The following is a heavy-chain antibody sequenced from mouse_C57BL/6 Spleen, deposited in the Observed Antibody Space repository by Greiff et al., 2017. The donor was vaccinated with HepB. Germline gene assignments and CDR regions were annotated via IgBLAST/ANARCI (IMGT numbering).Heavy chain of an antibody. CDR2: ISDGGSYT. J-gene: IGHJ2*01. V-gene: IGHV5-4*01. CDR3: ARDRGDYGMYYFDY. Sequence: EVKLVESGGGLVKPGGSLKLSCAASGFTFSSYAMSWVRQTPEKRLEWVATISDGGSYTYYPDNVKGRFTISRDNAKNNLYLQMSHLKSEDTAMYYCARDRGDYGMYYFDYWGQGTTLTVSS. D-gene: IGHD2-4*01. CDR1: GFTFSSYA.